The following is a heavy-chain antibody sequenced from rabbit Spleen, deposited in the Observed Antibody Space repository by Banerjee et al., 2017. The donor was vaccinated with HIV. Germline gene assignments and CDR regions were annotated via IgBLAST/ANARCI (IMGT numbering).Heavy chain of an antibody. D-gene: IGHD1-1*01. CDR2: IYTGNDKN. V-gene: IGHV1S45*01. Sequence: QEQLVESGGGLVNPGASLTLICTASGFSFSRGYDMSWVRQAPGKGLEWIGFIYTGNDKNYYASWVKGRFTISKTSSTTMTLQVTSLTAADTATYFCTRDDGSGHYIDGYFNLWGQGTLVTVS. J-gene: IGHJ4*01. CDR3: TRDDGSGHYIDGYFNL. CDR1: GFSFSRGYD.